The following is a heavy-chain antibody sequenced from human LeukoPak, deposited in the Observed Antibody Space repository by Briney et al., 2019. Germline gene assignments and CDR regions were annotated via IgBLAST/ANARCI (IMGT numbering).Heavy chain of an antibody. Sequence: ASVKFSCKASGYTFTSYGISWVRQAPGQGLEWMGWISAYNGNTNYARKLQGRATMTTDTSTSTAYMELRSLRSDDTAVYYCARTTTIFGNWFDPWGQGTLVTVSS. D-gene: IGHD3-3*01. V-gene: IGHV1-18*01. CDR3: ARTTTIFGNWFDP. J-gene: IGHJ5*02. CDR1: GYTFTSYG. CDR2: ISAYNGNT.